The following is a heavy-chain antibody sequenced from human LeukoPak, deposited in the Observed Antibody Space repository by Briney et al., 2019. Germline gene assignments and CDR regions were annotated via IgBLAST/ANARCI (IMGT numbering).Heavy chain of an antibody. CDR3: ARGSPFDSGSYYTTTIYDY. V-gene: IGHV4-34*01. CDR1: GGSFSGYY. CDR2: INHSGST. Sequence: SETLSLTCAVYGGSFSGYYWSWIRQPPGKGLEWIGEINHSGSTNYNPSLKSRVTISVDTSKNQFSLILSSVTAADTAVYYCARGSPFDSGSYYTTTIYDYWGQGTLVTVSS. D-gene: IGHD1-26*01. J-gene: IGHJ4*02.